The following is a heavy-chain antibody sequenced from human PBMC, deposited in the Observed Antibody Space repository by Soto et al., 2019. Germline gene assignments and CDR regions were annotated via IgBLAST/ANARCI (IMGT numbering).Heavy chain of an antibody. Sequence: VQLVESGGGVVQPGRSLRLSCAASGFTFSSYAMHWVRQAPGKGLEWVAVISYDGSNKYYADSVKGRFTISRDNSKNTLYLQMNSLRAEDTAVYYCAREGCSGGSCYSYFDYWGQGTLVTVSS. CDR3: AREGCSGGSCYSYFDY. CDR2: ISYDGSNK. V-gene: IGHV3-30-3*01. J-gene: IGHJ4*02. CDR1: GFTFSSYA. D-gene: IGHD2-15*01.